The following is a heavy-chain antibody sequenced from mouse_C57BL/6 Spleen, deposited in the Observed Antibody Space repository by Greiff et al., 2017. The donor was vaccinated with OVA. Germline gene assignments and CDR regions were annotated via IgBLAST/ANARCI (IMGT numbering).Heavy chain of an antibody. CDR1: GFSLTSYG. J-gene: IGHJ4*01. CDR2: IWRGGST. D-gene: IGHD1-1*01. Sequence: QVQLKQSGPGLVQPSQSLSITCTVSGFSLTSYGVHWVRQSPGTGLEWLGVIWRGGSTDYNAAFMSRLSITKDNSKSQVFFKMNSLQADDTAIYYCAKKGYGSSFAMDYWGQGTSVTVSS. CDR3: AKKGYGSSFAMDY. V-gene: IGHV2-5*01.